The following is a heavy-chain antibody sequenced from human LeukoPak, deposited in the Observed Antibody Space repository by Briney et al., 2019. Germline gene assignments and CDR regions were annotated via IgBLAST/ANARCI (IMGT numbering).Heavy chain of an antibody. Sequence: GGSLRLSCAASGFTFSSYSMNWVRQAPGKGLEWVSSISSSSSYIYYADSVRGRFTISRDNAKNSLYLQMNSLRAEDTAVYYCATYDILTGYDYWGQGTLVTVSS. CDR3: ATYDILTGYDY. V-gene: IGHV3-21*01. J-gene: IGHJ4*02. CDR1: GFTFSSYS. CDR2: ISSSSSYI. D-gene: IGHD3-9*01.